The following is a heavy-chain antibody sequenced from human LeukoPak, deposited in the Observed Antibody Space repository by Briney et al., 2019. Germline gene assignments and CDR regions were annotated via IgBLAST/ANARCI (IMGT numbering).Heavy chain of an antibody. J-gene: IGHJ4*02. CDR1: GGSISSYF. CDR2: IYTSGST. CDR3: ARWMVRGAASAYYFDY. D-gene: IGHD3-10*01. Sequence: SETLSLTCTVSGGSISSYFWSWIRQPAGKGLEWSGRIYTSGSTNYNPSLKSRVTMSVDTSKNQFSLKLSSVTAADTAVYYCARWMVRGAASAYYFDYWGQGTLVTVSS. V-gene: IGHV4-4*07.